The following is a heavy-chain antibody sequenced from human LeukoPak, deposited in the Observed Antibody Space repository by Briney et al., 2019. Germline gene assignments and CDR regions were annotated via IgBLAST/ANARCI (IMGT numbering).Heavy chain of an antibody. J-gene: IGHJ4*02. V-gene: IGHV1-46*01. D-gene: IGHD1-26*01. CDR2: INLSGGST. CDR1: VYTFTNYY. Sequence: ASLRVSCTASVYTFTNYYMHWVRQAPGQALEWMGVINLSGGSTSYAQKFQGRVTMTRDTSTSTAYMDLSTLRSEDTAVYYCARVGVGATSDYWGQGTLVTISS. CDR3: ARVGVGATSDY.